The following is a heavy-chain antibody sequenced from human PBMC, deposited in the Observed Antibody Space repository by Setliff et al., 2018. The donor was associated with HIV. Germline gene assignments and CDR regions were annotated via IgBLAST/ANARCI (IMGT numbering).Heavy chain of an antibody. Sequence: SETLSLTCNVSVGSISSVNYYWNWIRQPDGKGLEWIGRIYASGSPTYNSSLESRVTISVDTSKNHFSLRLNSVTAADTAVYYCATLDPSGGNFLAYWGQGTLVTVSS. CDR2: IYASGSP. CDR3: ATLDPSGGNFLAY. V-gene: IGHV4-61*02. CDR1: VGSISSVNYY. D-gene: IGHD2-21*02. J-gene: IGHJ4*02.